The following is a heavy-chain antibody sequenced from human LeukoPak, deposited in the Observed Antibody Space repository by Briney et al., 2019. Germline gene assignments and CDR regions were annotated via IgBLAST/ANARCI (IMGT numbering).Heavy chain of an antibody. CDR1: GFTLSDYA. Sequence: GRSLRLSCAASGFTLSDYAMHWVRQAPGKGLEWVAVISYDGSNKYYADSVKGRFTISRDDSKNTLYLQMNSLRTEDTAIYYCASTRWYYYDSSGYPSDYWGQGTLVTVSS. V-gene: IGHV3-30-3*01. J-gene: IGHJ4*02. CDR2: ISYDGSNK. CDR3: ASTRWYYYDSSGYPSDY. D-gene: IGHD3-22*01.